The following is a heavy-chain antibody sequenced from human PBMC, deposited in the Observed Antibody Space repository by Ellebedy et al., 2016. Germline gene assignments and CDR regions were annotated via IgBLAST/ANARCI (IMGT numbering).Heavy chain of an antibody. J-gene: IGHJ4*02. CDR2: IGGSDRKT. CDR1: GFTFSSYA. D-gene: IGHD5-12*01. V-gene: IGHV3-23*01. CDR3: ARVGDSGYPGGYLDY. Sequence: GGSLRLXCAAPGFTFSSYAMTWVRQAPGQGLEWVSSIGGSDRKTYYADFVKGRFTISRDNSKNTLYMQMDSLRADDTAVFYCARVGDSGYPGGYLDYWGQGSLVTVSS.